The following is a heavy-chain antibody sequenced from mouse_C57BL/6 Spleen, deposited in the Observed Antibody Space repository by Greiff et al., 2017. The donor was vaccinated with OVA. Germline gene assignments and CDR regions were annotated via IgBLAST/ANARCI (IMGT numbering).Heavy chain of an antibody. V-gene: IGHV1-15*01. CDR2: IGPETGGT. CDR3: TRGMAWFAY. Sequence: VQLQQSGAELVRPGASVTLSCTASGYTFTDYEVHWVKQTPVHGLEWLGAIGPETGGTAYTQMFKGKAILTADKSSSAAYMVIRSLTSADTAVYYCTRGMAWFAYWGKGTLVTVSA. J-gene: IGHJ3*01. D-gene: IGHD2-10*02. CDR1: GYTFTDYE.